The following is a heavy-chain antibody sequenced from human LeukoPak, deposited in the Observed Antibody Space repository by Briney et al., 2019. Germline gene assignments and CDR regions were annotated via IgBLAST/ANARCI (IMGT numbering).Heavy chain of an antibody. D-gene: IGHD5-12*01. CDR1: GYTFTNYH. CDR2: INPSGGST. J-gene: IGHJ4*02. V-gene: IGHV1-46*01. Sequence: ASVKVSCKASGYTFTNYHIHWVRQAPGQGLEWMGIINPSGGSTSNAQKFQGRVTMTRDTSISTAYMELSRLRSDDTAVYYCARDRGEHSGYDPRYYFDYWGQGTLVTVSS. CDR3: ARDRGEHSGYDPRYYFDY.